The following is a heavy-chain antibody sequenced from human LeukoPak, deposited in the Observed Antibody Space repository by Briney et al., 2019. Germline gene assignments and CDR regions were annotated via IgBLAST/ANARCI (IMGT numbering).Heavy chain of an antibody. CDR1: GGTFSSYA. CDR2: IIPIFGTA. J-gene: IGHJ4*02. V-gene: IGHV1-69*06. D-gene: IGHD3-22*01. CDR3: ARIHDYYDSSGYYGH. Sequence: ASVKVSCKASGGTFSSYAISWVRQAPGQGLEWMGGIIPIFGTANYAQKFQGRVTITADKSTSTAYMELSSLRSEDTAVYYCARIHDYYDSSGYYGHWGQGTLVTVSS.